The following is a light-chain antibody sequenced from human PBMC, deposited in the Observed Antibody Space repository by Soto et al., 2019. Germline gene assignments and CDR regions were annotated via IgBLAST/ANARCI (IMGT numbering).Light chain of an antibody. CDR3: QQSYKTPWT. Sequence: DLQMTQSPSSLSASVGDRVTITCRASENIRSYLLWYQHKLGQAPKLLIHAASTLPSGVPSRFSGSESGTDFTLTISGLEHEDSATYYCQQSYKTPWTFGQGTKVEIK. CDR1: ENIRSY. V-gene: IGKV1-39*01. J-gene: IGKJ1*01. CDR2: AAS.